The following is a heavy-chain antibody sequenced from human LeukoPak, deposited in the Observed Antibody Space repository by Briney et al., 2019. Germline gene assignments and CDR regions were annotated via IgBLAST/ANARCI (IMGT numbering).Heavy chain of an antibody. V-gene: IGHV3-53*01. D-gene: IGHD6-13*01. CDR3: ARIFYSSSRYLDY. CDR1: GFTVSSNY. CDR2: IYSGGST. Sequence: PGGSLRLSCAAPGFTVSSNYMSWVRQAPGKGLEWVSVIYSGGSTYYADSVKGRFTISRDNSKNTLYLQMNSLRAEDTAVYYCARIFYSSSRYLDYWGQGTLVTVSS. J-gene: IGHJ4*02.